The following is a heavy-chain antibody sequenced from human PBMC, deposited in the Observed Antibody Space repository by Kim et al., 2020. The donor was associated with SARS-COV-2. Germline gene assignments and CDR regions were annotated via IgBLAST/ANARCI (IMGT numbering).Heavy chain of an antibody. V-gene: IGHV4-30-4*01. J-gene: IGHJ1*01. CDR1: GGSISSGDYY. Sequence: SETLSLTCTVSGGSISSGDYYWSWIRQPPGKGLEWIGYIYYTGSSHYNPSINSRVTISIDTSKNQFSLQLRSVTAADTAVYYCARVPPIGGGYCYSHWV. CDR3: ARVPPIGGGYCYSH. D-gene: IGHD2-21*02. CDR2: IYYTGSS.